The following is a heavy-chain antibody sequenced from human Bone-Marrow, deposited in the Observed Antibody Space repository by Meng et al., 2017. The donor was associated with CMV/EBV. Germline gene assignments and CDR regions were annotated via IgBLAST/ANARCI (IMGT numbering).Heavy chain of an antibody. CDR1: GYTFTSYG. CDR2: ISAYNGNT. V-gene: IGHV1-18*01. D-gene: IGHD3-3*01. J-gene: IGHJ4*02. CDR3: ARDAQYYDFWSGYYTPLDY. Sequence: ASVKVSCKASGYTFTSYGISWVRQAPGQGLEWMGWISAYNGNTNYAQKLQGRVTMTTDTSTSTAYMELRSLRSDDTAVYYCARDAQYYDFWSGYYTPLDYWGQGKLVNVAS.